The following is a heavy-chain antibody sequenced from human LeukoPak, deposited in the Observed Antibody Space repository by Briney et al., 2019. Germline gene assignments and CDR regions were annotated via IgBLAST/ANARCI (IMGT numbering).Heavy chain of an antibody. Sequence: ASVKVSCKASGYTFTSYDVNWVRQATGQGLEWMGWMNPNSGNTGYAQKFQGRVTITRNTSISTAYMELSSLRSEDTAVYYCARGHNGDYYYYYMDVWGKGTTVTVSS. V-gene: IGHV1-8*03. CDR2: MNPNSGNT. J-gene: IGHJ6*03. CDR1: GYTFTSYD. D-gene: IGHD4-17*01. CDR3: ARGHNGDYYYYYMDV.